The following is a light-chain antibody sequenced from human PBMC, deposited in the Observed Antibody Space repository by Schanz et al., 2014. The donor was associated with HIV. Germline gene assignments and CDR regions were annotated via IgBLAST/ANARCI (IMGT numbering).Light chain of an antibody. Sequence: QAVVTQPPSASGTPGQRVTISGSGSSSNIGSNTVNWYHHLPGSAPQLLIYSDNQRPSRVPDRFFGSKSGTSASLAISGLQSEDEADYYCATWDDSLNNWVFGGGTKLTVL. CDR3: ATWDDSLNNWV. CDR2: SDN. V-gene: IGLV1-44*01. CDR1: SSNIGSNT. J-gene: IGLJ3*02.